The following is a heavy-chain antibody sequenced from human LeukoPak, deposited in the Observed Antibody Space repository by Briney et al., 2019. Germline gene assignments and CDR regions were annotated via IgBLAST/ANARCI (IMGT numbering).Heavy chain of an antibody. CDR1: GFTLSDYY. Sequence: GGSLRLSCAASGFTLSDYYMSWIRQAPGKGLEWVSYISSSGSTIYYADSVKGRFTISRDNAKNSLYLQMNSLRAEDTAVYYCASPLIGGPNQYCYGMDVWGQGTTVTVSS. CDR2: ISSSGSTI. J-gene: IGHJ6*02. D-gene: IGHD2-15*01. CDR3: ASPLIGGPNQYCYGMDV. V-gene: IGHV3-11*01.